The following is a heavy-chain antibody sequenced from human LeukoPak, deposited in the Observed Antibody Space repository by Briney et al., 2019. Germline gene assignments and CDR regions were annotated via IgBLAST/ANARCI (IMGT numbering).Heavy chain of an antibody. Sequence: GGSLRLSCAASGFTFSSYSMNWVRQAPGKGLEWVAVISYDGSNKYYADSVKGRFTISRDNSKNTLYLQMNSLRAEDTAVYYCASPFSTYCSGGSCYSDWGQGTLVTVSS. V-gene: IGHV3-30*03. CDR1: GFTFSSYS. D-gene: IGHD2-15*01. CDR3: ASPFSTYCSGGSCYSD. CDR2: ISYDGSNK. J-gene: IGHJ4*02.